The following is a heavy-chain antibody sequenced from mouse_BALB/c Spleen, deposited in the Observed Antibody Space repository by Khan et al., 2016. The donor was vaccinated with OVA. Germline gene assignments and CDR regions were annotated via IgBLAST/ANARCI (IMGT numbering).Heavy chain of an antibody. V-gene: IGHV2-6-1*01. CDR3: ARQPYYHYYIMDY. CDR2: IWSDGST. J-gene: IGHJ4*01. Sequence: VELVESGPGLVAPSQSLSITCTISGFSLTNYGVHWVRQPPGKGLEWLVVIWSDGSTTYDSALKSRLTISKDNSKSQVFLEMDSLQTDETAMYYCARQPYYHYYIMDYWGQGTSVTVSA. CDR1: GFSLTNYG. D-gene: IGHD2-10*01.